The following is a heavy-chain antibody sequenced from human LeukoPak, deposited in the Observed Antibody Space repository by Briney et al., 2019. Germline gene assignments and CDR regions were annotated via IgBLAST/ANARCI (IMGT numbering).Heavy chain of an antibody. CDR1: GGSISSYY. CDR2: IYYSGSS. V-gene: IGHV4-39*07. CDR3: ARVLSYYDSSGYRYWYFDL. D-gene: IGHD3-22*01. J-gene: IGHJ2*01. Sequence: ASETLSLTCTVSGGSISSYYWGWIRQPPGKGLEWIGSIYYSGSSYYNPSLKSRVTISVDTSKNQFSLKLSSVTAADTAVYYCARVLSYYDSSGYRYWYFDLWGRGTLVTVSS.